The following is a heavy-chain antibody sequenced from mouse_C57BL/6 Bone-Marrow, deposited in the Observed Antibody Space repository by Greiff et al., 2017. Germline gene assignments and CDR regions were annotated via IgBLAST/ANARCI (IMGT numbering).Heavy chain of an antibody. Sequence: VKLQESGPELVKPGASVKISCKASGYTFTDYYINWVKQRPGQGLEWIGWIFPGSGSTYYNEKFKGKATLTVDKSSSTAYMLLSSLTSEDSAVYFCARRRVTTVVALYYFDYWGQGTTLTVSS. CDR2: IFPGSGST. CDR1: GYTFTDYY. V-gene: IGHV1-75*01. CDR3: ARRRVTTVVALYYFDY. J-gene: IGHJ2*01. D-gene: IGHD1-1*01.